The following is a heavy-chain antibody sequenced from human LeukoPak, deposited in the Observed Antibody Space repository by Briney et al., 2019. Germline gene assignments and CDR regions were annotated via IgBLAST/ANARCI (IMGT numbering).Heavy chain of an antibody. CDR3: ASSTYDYVWGSYLGPFDY. CDR1: GGSISSYY. J-gene: IGHJ4*02. D-gene: IGHD3-16*02. Sequence: SETLPLTCTVSGGSISSYYWSWIRQPPGKGLEWIGYIYYSGSTNYNPSLKSRVTISVDTSKNQFSLKLSSVTAADTAVYYCASSTYDYVWGSYLGPFDYWGQGTLVTVSS. CDR2: IYYSGST. V-gene: IGHV4-59*01.